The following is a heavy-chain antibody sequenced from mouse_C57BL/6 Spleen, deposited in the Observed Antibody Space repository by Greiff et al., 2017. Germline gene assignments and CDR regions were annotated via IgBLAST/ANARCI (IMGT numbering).Heavy chain of an antibody. J-gene: IGHJ3*01. V-gene: IGHV5-17*01. Sequence: EVKLMESGGGLVKPGGSLKLSCAASGFTFSDYGMHWVRQAPEKGLEWVAYISSGSSTIYYADTVKGRFTISRDNAKNTLFLQMTSLRSEDTAMYYCARGYDYDAWFAYWRQGTLVTVSA. CDR3: ARGYDYDAWFAY. CDR2: ISSGSSTI. CDR1: GFTFSDYG. D-gene: IGHD2-4*01.